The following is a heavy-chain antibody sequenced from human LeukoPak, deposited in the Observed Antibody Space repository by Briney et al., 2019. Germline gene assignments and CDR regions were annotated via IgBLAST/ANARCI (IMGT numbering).Heavy chain of an antibody. CDR1: GFTVSSTH. Sequence: GRSLRLSCEASGFTVSSTHMVWVRQAPGKGLEWVSVTYTRGNSYYAGSVQGRFIISRDISKNTLYLQMNNLRAEDSALYYCARGGRGSAAVVAPRSFDIWGQGTMVTVSS. J-gene: IGHJ3*02. V-gene: IGHV3-53*01. D-gene: IGHD3-22*01. CDR2: TYTRGNS. CDR3: ARGGRGSAAVVAPRSFDI.